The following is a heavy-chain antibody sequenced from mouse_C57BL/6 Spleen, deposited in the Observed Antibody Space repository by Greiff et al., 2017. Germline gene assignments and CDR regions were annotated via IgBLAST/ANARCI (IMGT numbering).Heavy chain of an antibody. J-gene: IGHJ2*01. CDR1: GYTFTGYW. Sequence: EVQLQQSGTVLARPGASVKMSCKTSGYTFTGYWMHWVKQRPGQGLEWMGAIDPGNSDTSYTQKFKGKAKLTAVTSASTAYMALSSLTNEDSAVYYCTRSAYGSSLDYWGQGTTLTVSS. V-gene: IGHV1-5*01. D-gene: IGHD1-1*01. CDR3: TRSAYGSSLDY. CDR2: IDPGNSDT.